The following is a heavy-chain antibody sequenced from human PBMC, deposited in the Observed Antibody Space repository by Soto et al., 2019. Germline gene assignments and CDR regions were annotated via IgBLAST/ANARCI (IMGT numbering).Heavy chain of an antibody. Sequence: SVKGRFTISRDNAQSSLFLQMNSLRTEDTAVYYCARDLPLYTGVFDMWGQGTMVTVSS. D-gene: IGHD2-2*02. CDR3: ARDLPLYTGVFDM. J-gene: IGHJ3*02. V-gene: IGHV3-21*01.